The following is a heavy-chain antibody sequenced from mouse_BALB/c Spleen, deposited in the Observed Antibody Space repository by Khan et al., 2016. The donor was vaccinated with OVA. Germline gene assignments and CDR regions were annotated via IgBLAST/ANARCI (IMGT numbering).Heavy chain of an antibody. D-gene: IGHD3-2*02. CDR3: SRSGYGFGAY. J-gene: IGHJ3*01. Sequence: QVQLKQSGAELVRPGTSVKVSCKASGYAFTNYLIEWVKQRPGQGLEWIGVINPGSGGTNYNDTFKDKATLTADKSSSTAYMQLSSLTSDDSAFYFCSRSGYGFGAYWGPGTLVTVSA. V-gene: IGHV1-54*01. CDR1: GYAFTNYL. CDR2: INPGSGGT.